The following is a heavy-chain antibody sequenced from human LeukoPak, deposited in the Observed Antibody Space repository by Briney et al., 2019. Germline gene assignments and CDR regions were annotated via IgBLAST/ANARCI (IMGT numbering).Heavy chain of an antibody. CDR2: INPNSGGT. Sequence: ASVKVSCKASGYTFTYYYMHWVRRAPGQGPEWMGWINPNSGGTSYAQKFQGRVTLTRDTSISTAYMELSGLRSDDTAMYYCARAAGGAPGDYWGQGTLVTVSS. V-gene: IGHV1-2*02. D-gene: IGHD4/OR15-4a*01. CDR3: ARAAGGAPGDY. CDR1: GYTFTYYY. J-gene: IGHJ4*02.